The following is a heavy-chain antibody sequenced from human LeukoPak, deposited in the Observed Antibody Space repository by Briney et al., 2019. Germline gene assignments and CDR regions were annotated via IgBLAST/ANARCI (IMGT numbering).Heavy chain of an antibody. Sequence: PGGSLRLSCAASGFTFDDYGMSWVRQAPGKGLERVSGINWNGGSTGYADSVKGRFTISRDNAKNSLYLQMNSLRAEDTALYYCARAPPSYSNQRYYYYYYMDVWGKGTTVTVSS. CDR1: GFTFDDYG. CDR3: ARAPPSYSNQRYYYYYYMDV. D-gene: IGHD4-11*01. CDR2: INWNGGST. J-gene: IGHJ6*03. V-gene: IGHV3-20*04.